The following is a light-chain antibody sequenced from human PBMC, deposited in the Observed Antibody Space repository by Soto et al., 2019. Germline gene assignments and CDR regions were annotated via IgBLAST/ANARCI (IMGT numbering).Light chain of an antibody. CDR2: GAS. V-gene: IGKV3-20*01. J-gene: IGKJ3*01. Sequence: EIVLTQSPGTLSLSPGERGTLSCSASQSVSSNYLAWYQNKPGQATRLLIYGASSRATGITDRFSGSGSGTDFTLTISRLEPEDFAVDYCQQYGTSPTFGPGTKVDI. CDR1: QSVSSNY. CDR3: QQYGTSPT.